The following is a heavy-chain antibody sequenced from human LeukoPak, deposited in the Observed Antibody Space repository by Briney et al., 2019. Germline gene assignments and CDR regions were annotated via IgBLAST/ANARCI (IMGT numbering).Heavy chain of an antibody. CDR3: ARDHGSLKIAAGRNFDY. CDR1: GGSISSSSYY. D-gene: IGHD6-13*01. Sequence: SETLSLTCTVSGGSISSSSYYWGWIRQPPGKGLEWIGSIYHSGSTYYNPSLKSRVTISVDTSKNQFSLKLSSVTAADTAVYYCARDHGSLKIAAGRNFDYWGQGTLVTVSS. J-gene: IGHJ4*02. V-gene: IGHV4-39*07. CDR2: IYHSGST.